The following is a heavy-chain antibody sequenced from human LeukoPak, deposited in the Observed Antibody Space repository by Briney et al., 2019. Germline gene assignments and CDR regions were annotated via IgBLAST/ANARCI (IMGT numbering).Heavy chain of an antibody. Sequence: SETLSLTCTVSGGSISSHYWTWIQHSPVRGLEWIGDISNSGSTSYNPSLKSRVTISIDTSKNQFSLKLSSVTAADTAGYYCGRDALVGYFSYYYMDVWGKGTTVTVSS. CDR2: ISNSGST. D-gene: IGHD2-15*01. CDR1: GGSISSHY. J-gene: IGHJ6*03. CDR3: GRDALVGYFSYYYMDV. V-gene: IGHV4-59*11.